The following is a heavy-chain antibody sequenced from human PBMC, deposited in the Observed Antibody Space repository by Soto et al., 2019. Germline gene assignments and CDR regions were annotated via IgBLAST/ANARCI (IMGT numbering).Heavy chain of an antibody. Sequence: PSETLSLTCSVSGGSINSGGYHWTWIRQHPEKGLEWIGYIYYRGNTYYNPSLRSRLTISVDTSKNQFSLNLTSVTAADTAVYYCATTYDLGFRDWFDPWGQGTLVTVSS. CDR2: IYYRGNT. J-gene: IGHJ5*02. D-gene: IGHD3-3*01. V-gene: IGHV4-31*03. CDR1: GGSINSGGYH. CDR3: ATTYDLGFRDWFDP.